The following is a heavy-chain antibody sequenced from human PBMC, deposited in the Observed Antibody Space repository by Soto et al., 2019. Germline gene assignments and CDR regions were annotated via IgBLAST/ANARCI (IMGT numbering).Heavy chain of an antibody. D-gene: IGHD3-22*01. CDR2: IYHSGST. CDR1: GGSISSSNW. V-gene: IGHV4-4*02. CDR3: ARGLYYYDSSGYPYYFDY. J-gene: IGHJ4*02. Sequence: QVQLQESGPGLVKPSGTLSLTCAVSGGSISSSNWWSWVRQPPGKGLEWIGEIYHSGSTNYNPSLKSRVTIAVDKSKNQFSLKLSSVTAADTAVYYCARGLYYYDSSGYPYYFDYWGQGTLVTVSS.